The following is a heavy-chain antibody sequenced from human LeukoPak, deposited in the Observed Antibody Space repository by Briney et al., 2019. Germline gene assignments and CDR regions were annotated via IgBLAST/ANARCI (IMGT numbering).Heavy chain of an antibody. Sequence: ASVKVSCEASGYTFTCYYMHWVRQAPGQGLEWMGWINPNSGGTNYAQKFQGRVTMTRDTSISTAYMELSRLRSDDTAVYYCASAIDYGGNSANGGFDYWGQGTLVTVSS. CDR2: INPNSGGT. V-gene: IGHV1-2*02. CDR3: ASAIDYGGNSANGGFDY. J-gene: IGHJ4*02. D-gene: IGHD4-23*01. CDR1: GYTFTCYY.